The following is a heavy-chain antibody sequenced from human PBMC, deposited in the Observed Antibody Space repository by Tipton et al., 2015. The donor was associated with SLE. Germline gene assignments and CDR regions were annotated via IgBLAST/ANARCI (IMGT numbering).Heavy chain of an antibody. CDR3: ARYRMLMIASFDY. CDR1: GDSVSSDKW. CDR2: IHRRGST. J-gene: IGHJ4*02. D-gene: IGHD2-21*01. Sequence: SGDSVSSDKWWSWVRQSPGKGLEWIGEIHRRGSTNYNPSLKNRVTISLVSSRDHFSLNLTSVTAADTAVYYCARYRMLMIASFDYWGQGIPVTVSS. V-gene: IGHV4-4*02.